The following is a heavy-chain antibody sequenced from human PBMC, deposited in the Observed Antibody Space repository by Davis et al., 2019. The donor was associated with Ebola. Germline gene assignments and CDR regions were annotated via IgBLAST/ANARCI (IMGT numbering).Heavy chain of an antibody. CDR1: GYSLTELS. J-gene: IGHJ3*02. Sequence: ASVKVSCKVSGYSLTELSIHWVRQAPGQGLEWMGMINPNDGRTIYAQKFQGRVTVTRDTSTTTVYMDLSSLRSEDTALYYCTTPGGQDSGYDVFDIWGQGTMVTVSS. V-gene: IGHV1-46*03. CDR3: TTPGGQDSGYDVFDI. D-gene: IGHD5-12*01. CDR2: INPNDGRT.